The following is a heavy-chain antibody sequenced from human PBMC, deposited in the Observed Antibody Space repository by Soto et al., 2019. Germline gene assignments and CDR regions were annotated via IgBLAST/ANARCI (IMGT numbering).Heavy chain of an antibody. V-gene: IGHV4-31*02. D-gene: IGHD2-15*01. Sequence: PSETLFLTWTVSGGSISSGGYYWSWIRQQPGKGLEWIGYIYYSGSTYYNPSLKSRVTISGDTSKNQFSLKLSSVTAADTAVYYFARDLKGGKSVEYYYGMDVWGQGTTVTVSS. J-gene: IGHJ6*02. CDR3: ARDLKGGKSVEYYYGMDV. CDR1: GGSISSGGYY. CDR2: IYYSGST.